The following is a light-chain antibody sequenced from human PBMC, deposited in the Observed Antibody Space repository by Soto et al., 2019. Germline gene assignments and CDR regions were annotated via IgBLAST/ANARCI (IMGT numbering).Light chain of an antibody. CDR1: QSVGSSN. Sequence: EIVLTQSPGALSLSPGERATLSCRASQSVGSSNLAWYQQKPGQTPRLLMYTTSMRATGIPDRFSGSGSGTDFTLTISRLEPEDFAVYYCQQYGRSPPTFGQGTTVDIK. CDR2: TTS. V-gene: IGKV3-20*01. J-gene: IGKJ1*01. CDR3: QQYGRSPPT.